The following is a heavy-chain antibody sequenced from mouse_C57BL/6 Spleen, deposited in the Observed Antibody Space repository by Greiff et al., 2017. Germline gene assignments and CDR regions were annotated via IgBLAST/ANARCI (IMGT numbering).Heavy chain of an antibody. J-gene: IGHJ2*01. CDR1: GYTFTSYW. D-gene: IGHD1-1*01. CDR3: ARSYGSSLYYFDY. CDR2: IYPGSGST. Sequence: VQLQQPGAELVKPGASVKMSCKASGYTFTSYWITWVKQRPGQGLEWIGDIYPGSGSTNYNEKFKSKATLTVDTSSSTAYMQLSSLTSEDSAVYYCARSYGSSLYYFDYWGQGTTLTVSS. V-gene: IGHV1-55*01.